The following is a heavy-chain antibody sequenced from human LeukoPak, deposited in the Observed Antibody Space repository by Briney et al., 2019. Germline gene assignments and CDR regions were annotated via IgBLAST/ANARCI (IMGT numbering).Heavy chain of an antibody. J-gene: IGHJ4*02. CDR3: SRDWPLVITDS. Sequence: ASVKVSCKASGYTFTKYGISWLRQAPGHGLEWMGRIDTNSGDTHFAQKFQDRVTMTTDTSTTTAYMELRSLTSGDTAVYFCSRDWPLVITDSWGQGTLVTVSS. D-gene: IGHD2-21*01. CDR2: IDTNSGDT. CDR1: GYTFTKYG. V-gene: IGHV1-18*01.